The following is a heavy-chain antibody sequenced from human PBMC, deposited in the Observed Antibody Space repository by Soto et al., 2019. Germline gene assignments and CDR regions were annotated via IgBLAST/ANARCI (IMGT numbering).Heavy chain of an antibody. J-gene: IGHJ6*02. CDR3: ARSITGTVSYYYGMDV. CDR1: GGTFSSYA. D-gene: IGHD1-20*01. Sequence: QVQLVQSGAEVKKPGSSVKVSCKASGGTFSSYAISWVRQAPGQGLEWMGGSIPIFGTANYVQKFQGRVTITADEYTSTAYMELSSLRSEDTAVYDCARSITGTVSYYYGMDVWGQGTTVTVSS. CDR2: SIPIFGTA. V-gene: IGHV1-69*12.